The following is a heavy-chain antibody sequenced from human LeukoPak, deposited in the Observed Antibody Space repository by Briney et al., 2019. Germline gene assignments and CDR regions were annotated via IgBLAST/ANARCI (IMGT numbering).Heavy chain of an antibody. CDR2: ISAYNGNT. Sequence: ASVKVSCKTSGYTFTSYGISWVRQAPGQGLEWMGWISAYNGNTKYAQKFQGRVTMTTDTSTSTAYMELRSLRSDDTAVYYCARDDLYHYYGMDVWGQGTTVTVSS. CDR1: GYTFTSYG. CDR3: ARDDLYHYYGMDV. V-gene: IGHV1-18*01. J-gene: IGHJ6*02.